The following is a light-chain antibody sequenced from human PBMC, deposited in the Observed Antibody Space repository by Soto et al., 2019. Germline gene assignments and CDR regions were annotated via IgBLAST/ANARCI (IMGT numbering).Light chain of an antibody. CDR1: QNIRSY. Sequence: DIQMTQSPSSLSASVGDRVTITCRASQNIRSYLNWYQQKPGKAPQLLIYATSSLQTGVPSRFSASGSRTDFSLVISDLQPEDSATYYCQQGYSSRWTSGRGTKVEI. CDR2: ATS. CDR3: QQGYSSRWT. J-gene: IGKJ1*01. V-gene: IGKV1-39*01.